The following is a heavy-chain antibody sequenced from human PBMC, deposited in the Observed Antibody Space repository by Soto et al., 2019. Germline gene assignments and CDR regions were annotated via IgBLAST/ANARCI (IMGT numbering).Heavy chain of an antibody. V-gene: IGHV3-53*01. J-gene: IGHJ4*02. CDR2: IYTGGIT. CDR1: GFTVSSNQ. Sequence: GGSLRLSCAASGFTVSSNQMSWVRQAPGKGLEWVSIIYTGGITDYTDSVKGRFTISRDSSKNTLYLQMNSLRVGDTAVYYCARDMGYSSSWGAYYFDYWGQGTLVTVSS. D-gene: IGHD6-6*01. CDR3: ARDMGYSSSWGAYYFDY.